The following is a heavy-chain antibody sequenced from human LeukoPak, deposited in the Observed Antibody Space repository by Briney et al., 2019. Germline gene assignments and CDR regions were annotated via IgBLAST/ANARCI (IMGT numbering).Heavy chain of an antibody. CDR2: LWSDGIKT. V-gene: IGHV3-33*01. CDR1: GFTFTNYG. Sequence: PGGSLRLSCATSGFTFTNYGMHWVRQAPGRGLEWVAALWSDGIKTSYADSVRGRFTISRDNSRNTLFPQMDSLRAEDTAVYYCGRDYTSSWTPLFNYWGQGTLVTVSS. J-gene: IGHJ4*02. D-gene: IGHD6-13*01. CDR3: GRDYTSSWTPLFNY.